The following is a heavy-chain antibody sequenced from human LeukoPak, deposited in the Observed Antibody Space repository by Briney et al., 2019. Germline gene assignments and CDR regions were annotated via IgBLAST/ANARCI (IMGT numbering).Heavy chain of an antibody. J-gene: IGHJ4*02. Sequence: GGSLRLSCTASGFTFSSYWMSWVRQAPGKGLEWVANIKQDGSEKYYVDSVKGRFTVSRDNAKNSLYLQMNSLRAEDTALYYCAKGAVAGLFDYWGQGTLVTVSS. CDR3: AKGAVAGLFDY. CDR2: IKQDGSEK. V-gene: IGHV3-7*03. D-gene: IGHD6-19*01. CDR1: GFTFSSYW.